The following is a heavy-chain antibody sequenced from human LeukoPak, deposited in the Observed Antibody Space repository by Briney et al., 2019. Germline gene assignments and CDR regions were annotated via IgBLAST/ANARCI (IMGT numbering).Heavy chain of an antibody. J-gene: IGHJ4*02. CDR1: GFTFSSYS. D-gene: IGHD3-10*01. V-gene: IGHV3-21*01. Sequence: GGSLRLSCAASGFTFSSYSMNWVRQAPGKGLEWVSSISSSGSYIYYADSVKGRFTISRDNAKNSLYLQMNSLRAEDTAVYYCVLLSLTPGWGQGALVTVSS. CDR2: ISSSGSYI. CDR3: VLLSLTPG.